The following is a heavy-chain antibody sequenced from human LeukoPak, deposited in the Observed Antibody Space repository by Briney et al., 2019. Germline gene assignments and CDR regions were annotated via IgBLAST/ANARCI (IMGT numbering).Heavy chain of an antibody. D-gene: IGHD1-26*01. J-gene: IGHJ4*02. Sequence: GGSLRLSCAASGFTFSSYSMNWVRQAPGKGLEWVSSISSSSSYIYYADSVKGRFTISRDNAKNSLNLQMNSLRGEDTAVYYCAKDEVGGHFAYWGQGTLVTVSS. CDR3: AKDEVGGHFAY. CDR1: GFTFSSYS. CDR2: ISSSSSYI. V-gene: IGHV3-21*01.